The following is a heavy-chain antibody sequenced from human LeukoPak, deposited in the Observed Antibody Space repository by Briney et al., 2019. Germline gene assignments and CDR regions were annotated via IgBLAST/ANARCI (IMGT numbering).Heavy chain of an antibody. CDR2: ISSSSSYI. J-gene: IGHJ4*02. CDR1: GFTFSSYS. Sequence: PGGSLRLSCAASGFTFSSYSMNWVRQAPGKGLEWVSSISSSSSYIYYADSVKGRFTISRDNAKNSLYLQMNSLRAEDTAVYYCARSHSSRGRYFDYWGQGTLVTVSS. V-gene: IGHV3-21*01. D-gene: IGHD6-13*01. CDR3: ARSHSSRGRYFDY.